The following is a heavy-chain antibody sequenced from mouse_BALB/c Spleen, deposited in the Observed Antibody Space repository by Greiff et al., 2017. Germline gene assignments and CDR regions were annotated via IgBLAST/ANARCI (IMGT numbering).Heavy chain of an antibody. CDR3: ARHGYGNYDY. J-gene: IGHJ2*01. D-gene: IGHD2-1*01. Sequence: EVKLVESGGGLVKLGGSLKLSCAASGFTFSSYYMSWVRQTPEKRLELVAAINSNGGSTYYPDTVKGRFTISRDNAKNTLYLQMSSLKSEDTALYYCARHGYGNYDYWGQGTTLTVSS. CDR2: INSNGGST. V-gene: IGHV5-6-2*01. CDR1: GFTFSSYY.